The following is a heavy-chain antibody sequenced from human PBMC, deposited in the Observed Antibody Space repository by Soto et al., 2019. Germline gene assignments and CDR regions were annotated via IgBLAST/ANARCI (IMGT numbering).Heavy chain of an antibody. CDR2: ITPMFGTA. J-gene: IGHJ4*02. CDR3: ARQFNYESSGYYYAY. D-gene: IGHD3-22*01. CDR1: GGTFSRYA. V-gene: IGHV1-69*13. Sequence: SVKVSCKASGGTFSRYAISWVRQAPGQGLEWMGGITPMFGTANYAQKFQGRVTITADESTSTAYMELSSLRSEDTAVYYCARQFNYESSGYYYAYWGPGTLVTVSS.